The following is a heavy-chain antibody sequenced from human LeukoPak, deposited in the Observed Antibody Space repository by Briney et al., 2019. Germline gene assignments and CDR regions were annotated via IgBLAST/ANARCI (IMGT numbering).Heavy chain of an antibody. J-gene: IGHJ5*02. V-gene: IGHV1-2*02. CDR1: GYTFTGYY. Sequence: ASVKVSCKASGYTFTGYYMHWVRQAPGQGLEWMGWINPNSGGTNYAQKFQGRVTMTRDTSISTAYMELSSLISDDTAVYYCARDVFAEYNTHHKFDPWGQGTLVTVSS. D-gene: IGHD1-14*01. CDR2: INPNSGGT. CDR3: ARDVFAEYNTHHKFDP.